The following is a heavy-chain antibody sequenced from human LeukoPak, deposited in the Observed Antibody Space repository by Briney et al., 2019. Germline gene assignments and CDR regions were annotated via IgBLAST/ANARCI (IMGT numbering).Heavy chain of an antibody. CDR3: ARYSSSGWYFDF. Sequence: SQTLSLTCDLSGDSVSSNSVAWSWIRQSPSRGLEWLGRTYYRSKWYSDYGVAVRGRITVSPDTSKNQFSLKLDSVNPEDTAVYSCARYSSSGWYFDFWGQGSLVTVSS. V-gene: IGHV6-1*01. D-gene: IGHD6-19*01. J-gene: IGHJ4*02. CDR1: GDSVSSNSVA. CDR2: TYYRSKWYS.